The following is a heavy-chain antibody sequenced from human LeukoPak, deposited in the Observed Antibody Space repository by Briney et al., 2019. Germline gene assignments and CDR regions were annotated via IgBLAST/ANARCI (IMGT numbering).Heavy chain of an antibody. CDR1: GFTVSSNY. J-gene: IGHJ4*02. D-gene: IGHD6-13*01. CDR2: IYSGGST. Sequence: GGSLRLSCAASGFTVSSNYMSWVRQAPGKGLEWVSVIYSGGSTYYAGSVKGRFTISRDNSKNTLYLQMNSLRAEDTAVYYCAREAWGIAAAGIDYWGQGTLVTVSS. V-gene: IGHV3-66*01. CDR3: AREAWGIAAAGIDY.